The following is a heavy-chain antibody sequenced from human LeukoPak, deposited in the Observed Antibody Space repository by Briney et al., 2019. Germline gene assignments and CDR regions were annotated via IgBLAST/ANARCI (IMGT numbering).Heavy chain of an antibody. CDR3: AKDQGSWFTEYFQH. Sequence: PGGSLRLSCAASGFTFSSYGMHWVRQAPGKGLEWVAVIWYDGSNKYYADSVKGRFTISRDNSKNTLYLQMNSLRAEDTAVYYCAKDQGSWFTEYFQHWGQGTLVTVSS. D-gene: IGHD6-13*01. J-gene: IGHJ1*01. CDR2: IWYDGSNK. CDR1: GFTFSSYG. V-gene: IGHV3-30*02.